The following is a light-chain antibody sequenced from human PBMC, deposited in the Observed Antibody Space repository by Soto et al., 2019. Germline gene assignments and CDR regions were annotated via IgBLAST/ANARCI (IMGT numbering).Light chain of an antibody. CDR2: DVS. Sequence: QSALTQPPSVSGSPGQSVTISCTGTSSDVGSYNRVSWYQQPPGTAPKVMINDVSNRPSGVPDRFSGSKSGNTASLTISGLQAEDESDYYCSSYTSSSTDVFGTGTKLTVL. J-gene: IGLJ1*01. CDR1: SSDVGSYNR. CDR3: SSYTSSSTDV. V-gene: IGLV2-18*02.